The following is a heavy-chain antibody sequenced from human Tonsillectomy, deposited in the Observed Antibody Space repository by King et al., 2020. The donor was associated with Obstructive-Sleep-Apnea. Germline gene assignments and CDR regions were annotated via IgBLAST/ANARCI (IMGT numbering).Heavy chain of an antibody. J-gene: IGHJ4*02. V-gene: IGHV3-20*01. CDR2: VNWNGATT. CDR1: GFTFDDYA. Sequence: VQLVESGGGVVRPGGSLRLSCEASGFTFDDYAMGWVRQAPGKGLEWVSGVNWNGATTGYVDSVEGRFTISRDNAKNSLYLQMNSLRVEGKALYDCVRGKEGRWAGDRDYFDSWGQGTLVTVSS. CDR3: VRGKEGRWAGDRDYFDS. D-gene: IGHD7-27*01.